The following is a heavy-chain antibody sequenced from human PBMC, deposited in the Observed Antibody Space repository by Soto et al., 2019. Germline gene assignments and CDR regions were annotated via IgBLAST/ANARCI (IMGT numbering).Heavy chain of an antibody. D-gene: IGHD3-22*01. CDR1: GFTFSSYG. CDR3: AKEGRSGYLHYFDY. J-gene: IGHJ4*02. Sequence: QVQLVESGGGVVQPGRSLRLSCAASGFTFSSYGMHWVRQAPGKGLEWVAVISYDGSNKYYADSVKGRFTISRDNSKNTLYLQMNSLRAEDTAVYYCAKEGRSGYLHYFDYWGQGTLVTVSS. V-gene: IGHV3-30*18. CDR2: ISYDGSNK.